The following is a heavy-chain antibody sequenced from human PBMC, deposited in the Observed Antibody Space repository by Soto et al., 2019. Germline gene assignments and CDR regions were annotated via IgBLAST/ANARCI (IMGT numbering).Heavy chain of an antibody. V-gene: IGHV1-69*13. CDR1: GGTFSSYA. Sequence: SVKVSCKASGGTFSSYAISWVRQAPGQGLEWMGGIIPIFGTANYAQKFQGRVTITADESTSTAYMELSSLRSEDTAVYYCARAPYYYDSSGYFWFDPWGQGTLVTVSS. D-gene: IGHD3-22*01. J-gene: IGHJ5*02. CDR2: IIPIFGTA. CDR3: ARAPYYYDSSGYFWFDP.